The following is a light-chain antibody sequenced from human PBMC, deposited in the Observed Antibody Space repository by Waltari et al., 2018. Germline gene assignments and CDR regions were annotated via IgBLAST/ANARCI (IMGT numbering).Light chain of an antibody. CDR2: KDT. V-gene: IGLV3-25*03. Sequence: SYELRQPPSVSVSPGQTARITCSGDVLSKQYTYWYRQRPGQAPVLLIYKDTERPSGIPERFSGSNSGTTVTLTISGVQAEDESDYYCQSPDNRDIVVFGGGTKLSVL. CDR1: VLSKQY. J-gene: IGLJ2*01. CDR3: QSPDNRDIVV.